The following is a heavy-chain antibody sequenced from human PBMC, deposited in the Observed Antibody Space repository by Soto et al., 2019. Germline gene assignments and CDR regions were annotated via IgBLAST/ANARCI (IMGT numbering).Heavy chain of an antibody. CDR2: IRSKTYGGTA. CDR3: TPSGHSRYYYGLDV. V-gene: IGHV3-49*03. J-gene: IGHJ6*02. CDR1: GFTFGDYA. Sequence: GGSLRLSCTTSGFTFGDYAMNWFRQAPGKGLEWVGFIRSKTYGGTAEYAASVKGRFTISRDDSKSIAYLQMNSLKTEDTAVYYCTPSGHSRYYYGLDVWGQGTTVTVSS.